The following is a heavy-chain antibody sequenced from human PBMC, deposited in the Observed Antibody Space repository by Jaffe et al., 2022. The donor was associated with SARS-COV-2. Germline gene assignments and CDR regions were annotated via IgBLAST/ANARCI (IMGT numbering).Heavy chain of an antibody. Sequence: EVQLVESGGGLVQPGGSLRLSCAASGFTFSDYWMHWVRQIPGKGLVWVSRINRDATLTTYADSVKGRFTISRDNAKNTLYLQMNSLRAEDTAVYYCARGTYYDFFYWGQGTLVTVSS. J-gene: IGHJ4*02. D-gene: IGHD3-3*01. CDR3: ARGTYYDFFY. CDR2: INRDATLT. V-gene: IGHV3-74*03. CDR1: GFTFSDYW.